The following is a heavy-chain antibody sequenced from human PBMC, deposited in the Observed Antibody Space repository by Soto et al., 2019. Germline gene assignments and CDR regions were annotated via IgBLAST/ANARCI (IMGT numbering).Heavy chain of an antibody. CDR2: INPNSGGT. V-gene: IGHV1-2*04. CDR3: ARGGAGSSLAGTTKGDY. Sequence: ASVKVSCKASGYTFTGYYMHWVRQAPGQGLEWMGWINPNSGGTNYAQKFQGWVTMTRDTSISTAYMELSRLRSDDTAVYYCARGGAGSSLAGTTKGDYWGQGTLVTVSS. J-gene: IGHJ4*02. D-gene: IGHD6-6*01. CDR1: GYTFTGYY.